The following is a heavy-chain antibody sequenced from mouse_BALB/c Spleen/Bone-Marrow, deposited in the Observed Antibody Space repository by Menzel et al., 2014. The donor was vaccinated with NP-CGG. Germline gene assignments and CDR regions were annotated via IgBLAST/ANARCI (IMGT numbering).Heavy chain of an antibody. V-gene: IGHV5-17*02. D-gene: IGHD1-1*01. J-gene: IGHJ1*01. CDR3: ARRGSNHWYFDV. Sequence: EVKLMDSGGGLVQPGGSRKLSCAASGFTFSSFGMHWVRQAPEKGLEWVAYISRGSSTIYYAQTVKGRFTLSRDNPKNTLFLQMTSLMSEDTAMYYCARRGSNHWYFDVWGAGTTVTVSS. CDR2: ISRGSSTI. CDR1: GFTFSSFG.